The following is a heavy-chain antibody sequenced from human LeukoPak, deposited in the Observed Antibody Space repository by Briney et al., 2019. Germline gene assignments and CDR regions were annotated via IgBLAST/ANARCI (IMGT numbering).Heavy chain of an antibody. CDR3: ARDTPYCTNGVCYRWWFYYYMDV. CDR2: ISSSGSTI. D-gene: IGHD2-8*01. V-gene: IGHV3-48*04. CDR1: GFTFSSYS. Sequence: GGSLRLSCAASGFTFSSYSMNWVRQAPGKGLEWVSYISSSGSTIYYADSVKGRFTISRDNAKNSLYLQMNSLRAEDTAVYYCARDTPYCTNGVCYRWWFYYYMDVWGKGTTVTVSS. J-gene: IGHJ6*03.